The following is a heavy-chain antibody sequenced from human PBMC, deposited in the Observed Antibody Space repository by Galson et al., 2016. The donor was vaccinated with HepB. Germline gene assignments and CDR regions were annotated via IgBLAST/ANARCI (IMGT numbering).Heavy chain of an antibody. D-gene: IGHD4-23*01. CDR2: FSSSTGNI. CDR3: ARVRGDYGGTYDS. J-gene: IGHJ4*02. Sequence: SLRLSCAASRFSVGDYYMNWIRQAPGKGLEWVSYFSSSTGNILYPDSVKGRFTVSRDNAKNSLYLLMNSLRAEDTAVYYCARVRGDYGGTYDSWGQGTLVTVSS. CDR1: RFSVGDYY. V-gene: IGHV3-11*06.